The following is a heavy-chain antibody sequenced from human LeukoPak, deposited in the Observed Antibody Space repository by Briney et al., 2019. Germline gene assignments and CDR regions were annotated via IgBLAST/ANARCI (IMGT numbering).Heavy chain of an antibody. V-gene: IGHV1-8*01. J-gene: IGHJ4*02. CDR1: GYTFTSYD. Sequence: ASVKVSCKASGYTFTSYDINWVRQAPGQGLEWMGWMNPNSGNTGYAQKFQGRVTMTRNTSISTAYMELSSLRSEDTAVYYCARGHEYSSSWYYFDYWGQGTLVTVSS. CDR3: ARGHEYSSSWYYFDY. D-gene: IGHD6-13*01. CDR2: MNPNSGNT.